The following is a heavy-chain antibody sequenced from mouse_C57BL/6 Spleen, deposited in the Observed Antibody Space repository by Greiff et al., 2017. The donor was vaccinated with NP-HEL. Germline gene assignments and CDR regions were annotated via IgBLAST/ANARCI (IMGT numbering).Heavy chain of an antibody. CDR2: INPSTGGT. CDR3: ARAYGKPMDY. D-gene: IGHD2-10*02. V-gene: IGHV1-42*01. CDR1: GYSFTGYY. J-gene: IGHJ4*01. Sequence: EVHLVESGPELVKPGASVKISCQASGYSFTGYYMNWVKQSPEQSLEWIGEINPSTGGTTYNQKFKAKATLTVDKSSSTAYMQLKSRTSEDSAVYYCARAYGKPMDYWGQGTSVTVSS.